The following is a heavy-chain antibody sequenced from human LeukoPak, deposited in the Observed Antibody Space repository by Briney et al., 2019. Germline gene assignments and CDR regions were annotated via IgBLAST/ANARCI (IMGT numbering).Heavy chain of an antibody. CDR2: ISSSGSTI. V-gene: IGHV3-11*01. CDR1: GFTFSDYY. D-gene: IGHD6-19*01. J-gene: IGHJ4*02. CDR3: ARGTPPIAVAGRDPTWFDY. Sequence: GGSLRLSCAASGFTFSDYYMSWIRQAPGKGLEWVSYISSSGSTIYYADSVKGRFTISRDNAKNSLYLQMNSLRAEDTAVYYCARGTPPIAVAGRDPTWFDYWGQGTLVTVSS.